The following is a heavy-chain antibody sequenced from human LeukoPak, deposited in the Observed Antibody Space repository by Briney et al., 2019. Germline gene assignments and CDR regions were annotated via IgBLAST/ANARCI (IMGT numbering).Heavy chain of an antibody. J-gene: IGHJ4*02. Sequence: GGSLRLSCEASGFTFSNYAMSWVRQAPGKGLEWVSGICGHGISIYYADSVKGRFTISRDNSKSTLYLVMNSLRAEDTAVYYCAKEDGTYGSGRYYYFDYWGQGTLVTVSS. CDR3: AKEDGTYGSGRYYYFDY. V-gene: IGHV3-23*01. CDR1: GFTFSNYA. D-gene: IGHD3-10*01. CDR2: ICGHGISI.